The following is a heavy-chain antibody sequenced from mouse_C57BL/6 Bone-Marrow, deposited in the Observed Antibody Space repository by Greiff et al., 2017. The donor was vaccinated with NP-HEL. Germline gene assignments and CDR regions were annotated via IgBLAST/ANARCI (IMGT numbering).Heavy chain of an antibody. V-gene: IGHV10-1*01. Sequence: DVHLVESGGGLVQPKGSLKLSCAASGFSFNTYAMNWVRQAPGKGLEWVARIRSKSNNYATYYADSVKDRFTISRDDSESMLYLQMNNLKTEDTAMYYCVRHDPTTPTMDYWGQGTSVTVSS. J-gene: IGHJ4*01. CDR2: IRSKSNNYAT. CDR1: GFSFNTYA. CDR3: VRHDPTTPTMDY. D-gene: IGHD1-1*01.